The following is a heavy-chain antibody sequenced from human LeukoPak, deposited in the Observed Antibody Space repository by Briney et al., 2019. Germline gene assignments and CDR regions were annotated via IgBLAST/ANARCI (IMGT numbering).Heavy chain of an antibody. Sequence: PGGSLRLSCAASGFTFSSYSMNWVRQAPGKGLEWVAVMSYDGSNKYYADSVKGRFTISRDNSKNTLYLQMNSLRAEDTAVYYCARDSAVAGHFDYWGQGTLVTVSS. V-gene: IGHV3-30*03. J-gene: IGHJ4*02. D-gene: IGHD6-19*01. CDR1: GFTFSSYS. CDR3: ARDSAVAGHFDY. CDR2: MSYDGSNK.